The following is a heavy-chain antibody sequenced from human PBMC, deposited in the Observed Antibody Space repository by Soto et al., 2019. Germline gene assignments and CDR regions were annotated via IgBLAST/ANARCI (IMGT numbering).Heavy chain of an antibody. CDR2: TGATGRTT. CDR1: GFTFNIYA. CDR3: ATVHNTSRSFDY. V-gene: IGHV3-23*01. Sequence: VGALRLSCAASGFTFNIYAMTWVRQAPGKGLEWVSTTGATGRTTYYSDSVKGRFTVSRDNSKNTLDLQMSNLRAEDTAVYYCATVHNTSRSFDYWGQGTLVTVSS. J-gene: IGHJ4*02. D-gene: IGHD1-20*01.